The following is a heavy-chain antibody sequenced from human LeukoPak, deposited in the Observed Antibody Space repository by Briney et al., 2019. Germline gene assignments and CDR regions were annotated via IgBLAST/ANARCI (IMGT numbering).Heavy chain of an antibody. D-gene: IGHD2-15*01. CDR2: ICGNSDNT. J-gene: IGHJ4*02. V-gene: IGHV1-18*04. CDR3: AREGEDLGDY. Sequence: ASVPVTSQASVYTFTCYSISSVRQATCQGLAWVGWICGNSDNTNYAQKLQSRVTMTTDTSTRTAYMELRSLRSDDTAVYCCAREGEDLGDYWGQGTLVTVSS. CDR1: VYTFTCYS.